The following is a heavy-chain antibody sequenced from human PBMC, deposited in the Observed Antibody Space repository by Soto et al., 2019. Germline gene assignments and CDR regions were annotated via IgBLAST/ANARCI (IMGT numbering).Heavy chain of an antibody. Sequence: GGSLRLSCAASGFTFGSYAMSWVRQAPGKGLVWVSVISGSGDSTYYADSVRGRFTISRDNSKNTLYLQMNSLRAEDTAVYYCAKDRDGAAAGPTKFYGMDVWGQGTTVTVSS. V-gene: IGHV3-23*01. CDR2: ISGSGDST. CDR3: AKDRDGAAAGPTKFYGMDV. D-gene: IGHD6-13*01. J-gene: IGHJ6*02. CDR1: GFTFGSYA.